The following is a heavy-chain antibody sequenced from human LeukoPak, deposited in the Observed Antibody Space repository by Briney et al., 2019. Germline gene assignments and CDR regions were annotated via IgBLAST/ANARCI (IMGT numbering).Heavy chain of an antibody. CDR2: INHSGST. CDR1: GGSFSGYY. V-gene: IGHV4-34*01. D-gene: IGHD3-16*02. CDR3: ARGRGYDYVWGSYRYSVFDY. Sequence: SETLSLTCAVYGGSFSGYYWSWIRQPPGKGLEWIGEINHSGSTNYNPSLKSRVTISVDTSKNQFSLKLSSVTAADTAVYYCARGRGYDYVWGSYRYSVFDYWGQGTLVTVSS. J-gene: IGHJ4*02.